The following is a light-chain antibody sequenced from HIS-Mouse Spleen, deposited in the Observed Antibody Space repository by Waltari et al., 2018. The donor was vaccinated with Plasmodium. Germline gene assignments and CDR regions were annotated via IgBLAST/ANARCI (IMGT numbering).Light chain of an antibody. CDR1: QSVSSSY. CDR2: GAS. V-gene: IGKV3-20*01. CDR3: QQYGSSPIT. J-gene: IGKJ5*01. Sequence: EIVLTQSPGTLSLSPGERATLSSRASQSVSSSYLAWYQQKPGQAPRLLILGASSRATGIPDRFSGSGSGTDFTLTISRLEPEEFAVYYCQQYGSSPITFGQGTRLEIK.